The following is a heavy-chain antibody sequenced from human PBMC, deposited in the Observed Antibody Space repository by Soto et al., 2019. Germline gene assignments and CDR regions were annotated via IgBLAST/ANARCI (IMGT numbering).Heavy chain of an antibody. V-gene: IGHV3-21*01. CDR1: GFTFSSYS. J-gene: IGHJ4*02. Sequence: RLSCAASGFTFSSYSMNWVRQAPGKGLEWVSSISSSSSYIYYADSVKGRFTISRDNAKNSLYLQMNSLRAEDTAVYYCARDYYGSGSYPSHFDYWGQGTLVTVSS. CDR3: ARDYYGSGSYPSHFDY. D-gene: IGHD3-10*01. CDR2: ISSSSSYI.